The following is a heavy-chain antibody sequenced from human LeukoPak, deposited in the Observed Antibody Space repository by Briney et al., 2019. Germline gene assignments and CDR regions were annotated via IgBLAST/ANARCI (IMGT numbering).Heavy chain of an antibody. CDR3: ARWAAVAGTPKKGLDY. J-gene: IGHJ4*02. D-gene: IGHD6-19*01. CDR2: IIPIFGTA. V-gene: IGHV1-69*13. Sequence: ASVKVSCKASGGTFSSYAISWVRQAPGQGLELMGGIIPIFGTANYARKFQGRVTITADESTSTAYMELSSLRSEDTAVYYCARWAAVAGTPKKGLDYWGQGTLVTVSS. CDR1: GGTFSSYA.